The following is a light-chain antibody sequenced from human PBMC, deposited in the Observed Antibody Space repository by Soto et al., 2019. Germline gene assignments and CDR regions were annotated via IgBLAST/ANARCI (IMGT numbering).Light chain of an antibody. CDR2: GAS. V-gene: IGKV3-20*01. CDR1: QSVNSNY. Sequence: EIVLTQSPGTLSLSPGDRATLSCRASQSVNSNYLAWYQRKPGQAPRLLIYGASNRATDIPYRFSASGSGTDFTLTITILEAEDFAVYYCQQYDSTPPTFGQETKVEVK. J-gene: IGKJ1*01. CDR3: QQYDSTPPT.